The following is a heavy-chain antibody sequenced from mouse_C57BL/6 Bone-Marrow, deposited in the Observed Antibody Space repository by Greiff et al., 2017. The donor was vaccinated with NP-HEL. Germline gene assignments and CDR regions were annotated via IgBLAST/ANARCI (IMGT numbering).Heavy chain of an antibody. J-gene: IGHJ3*01. CDR2: IYPRDGST. CDR1: GYTFTDHT. D-gene: IGHD1-1*01. V-gene: IGHV1-78*01. CDR3: ARWINYDGSRGGFAY. Sequence: QVQLQQSDAELVKPGASVKISCKVSGYTFTDHTIHWMKQRPEQGLEWIGYIYPRDGSTKYNEKFKGKATLTADKSSSTAYMQLNSLTSEESAVYVCARWINYDGSRGGFAYWGQGTLVTVSA.